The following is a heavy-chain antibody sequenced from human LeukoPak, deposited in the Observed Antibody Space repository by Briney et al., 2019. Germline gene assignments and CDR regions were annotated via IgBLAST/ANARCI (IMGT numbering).Heavy chain of an antibody. Sequence: SQTLSLTCTVSGGSISSGDYYWSWIRQPPGKGLEWIGYIYHSGSTYYNPSLKSRVTISIDTSKNQFSLELSSVTAADTAVYYCARANMVRGVDWGQGTLVTVSS. V-gene: IGHV4-30-4*01. D-gene: IGHD3-10*01. CDR3: ARANMVRGVD. CDR1: GGSISSGDYY. J-gene: IGHJ4*02. CDR2: IYHSGST.